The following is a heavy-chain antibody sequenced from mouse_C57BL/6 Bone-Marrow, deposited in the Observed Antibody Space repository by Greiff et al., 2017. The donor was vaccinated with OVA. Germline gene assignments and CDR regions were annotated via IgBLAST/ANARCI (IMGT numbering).Heavy chain of an antibody. Sequence: EAGGGLVQPKGSLKLSCAASGFSFNTYAMNWVRQAPGKGLEWVARIRSKSNNYATYYADSVKDRFTISRDDSESMLYLQMNNLKTEDTAMYYCVRHGITTGRLFYYAMDYWGQGTSVTVSS. CDR1: GFSFNTYA. J-gene: IGHJ4*01. D-gene: IGHD2-4*01. CDR2: IRSKSNNYAT. CDR3: VRHGITTGRLFYYAMDY. V-gene: IGHV10-1*01.